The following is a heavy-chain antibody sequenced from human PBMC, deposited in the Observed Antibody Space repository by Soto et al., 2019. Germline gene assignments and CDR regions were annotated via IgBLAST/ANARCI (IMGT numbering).Heavy chain of an antibody. D-gene: IGHD1-26*01. CDR3: ARDLTSRATESYYYGMDV. CDR1: GYTFTSYH. V-gene: IGHV1-2*04. Sequence: ASVKVSCKASGYTFTSYHMHWVRQAPGQGLEWMGWINPNSGGTNYAQKFQGWVTLTRDTSTSTAYMELSRLRSDDTAVYYCARDLTSRATESYYYGMDVWGQGTTVTVSS. CDR2: INPNSGGT. J-gene: IGHJ6*02.